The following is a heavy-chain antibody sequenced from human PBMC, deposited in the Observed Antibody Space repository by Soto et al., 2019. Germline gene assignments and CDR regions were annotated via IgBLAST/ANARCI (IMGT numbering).Heavy chain of an antibody. Sequence: SETLTLTCAVYGGSFSGYYWSWIRQPPGKGLEWIGEINHSGSTNYNPSLKSRVTISVDTSKNQFSLKLSSVTAADTAVYYCARRTTDRFDPWGQGTLVTVSS. CDR2: INHSGST. J-gene: IGHJ5*02. CDR1: GGSFSGYY. CDR3: ARRTTDRFDP. V-gene: IGHV4-34*01. D-gene: IGHD1-7*01.